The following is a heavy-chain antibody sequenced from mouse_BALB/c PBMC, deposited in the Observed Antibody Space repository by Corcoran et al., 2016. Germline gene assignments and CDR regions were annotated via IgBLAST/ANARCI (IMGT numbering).Heavy chain of an antibody. J-gene: IGHJ1*01. D-gene: IGHD1-1*01. CDR3: AGDYYGYWYFDV. V-gene: IGHV12-3*02. CDR2: ITHSGVT. Sequence: QMQLQESGPGLVKPSQSLFLACSITGFPITSGYYWIWIRQSPGKPLEWMGYITHSGVTFYNPSLQSPISITRETSKNQFFLQLNSVTTEDTAMYYCAGDYYGYWYFDVWGAGTTVTVSS. CDR1: GFPITSGYY.